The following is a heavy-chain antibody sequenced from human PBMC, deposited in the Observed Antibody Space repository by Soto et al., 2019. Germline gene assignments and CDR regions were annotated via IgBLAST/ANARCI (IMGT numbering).Heavy chain of an antibody. CDR2: ISYDGSNK. V-gene: IGHV3-30-3*01. CDR1: GFTYSTYT. Sequence: GGSLRLSCAASGFTYSTYTVHWVRQAPGKGLEWVAVISYDGSNKYYADSVKGRFTISRDNSKNTLYLQMNSLRAEDTAVYYCARGNPGYCISTSCYRTALLDYWGQGTLVTVSS. CDR3: ARGNPGYCISTSCYRTALLDY. D-gene: IGHD2-2*01. J-gene: IGHJ4*02.